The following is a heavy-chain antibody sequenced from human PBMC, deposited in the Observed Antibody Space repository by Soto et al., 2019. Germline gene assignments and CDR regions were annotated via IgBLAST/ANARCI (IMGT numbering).Heavy chain of an antibody. V-gene: IGHV4-61*01. D-gene: IGHD2-2*01. Sequence: QVQLQESGPGLVKPSETLSLTCTVSGGSVSSGSYYWSWIRQPPGKGLEWIGYIYYSGSTNYNPSLKSRVTISVDTSKNQFSLKLSSVTAADTAVYYCARGSGYCISTSCSPNWFDPWGQGTLVTVSS. CDR3: ARGSGYCISTSCSPNWFDP. CDR1: GGSVSSGSYY. CDR2: IYYSGST. J-gene: IGHJ5*02.